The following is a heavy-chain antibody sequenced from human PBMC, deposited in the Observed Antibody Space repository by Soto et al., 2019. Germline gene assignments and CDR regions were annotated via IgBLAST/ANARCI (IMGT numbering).Heavy chain of an antibody. CDR3: ARGRRTTVTPYAANNYFDY. D-gene: IGHD4-17*01. CDR1: GGSFSGYY. J-gene: IGHJ4*02. V-gene: IGHV4-34*01. Sequence: QVQLQQWGAGLLKPSETLSLTCAVYGGSFSGYYWSWIRQPPGKGLEWIGEINHSGSTNYNPSLKSRVTISVDTSKNQLSLKLSSVTAADTAVYYCARGRRTTVTPYAANNYFDYWGQGTLVTVSS. CDR2: INHSGST.